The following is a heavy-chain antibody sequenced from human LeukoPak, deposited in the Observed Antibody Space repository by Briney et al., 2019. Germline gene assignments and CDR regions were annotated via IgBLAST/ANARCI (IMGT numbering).Heavy chain of an antibody. CDR1: GFTFSDYY. Sequence: GGSLRLSCAASGFTFSDYYMNWVRQAPGKGLELVSSISRSSTLYCADSVKGRFTISRDNAKNSLCLQMNSLRAEDTAVSDCARVAVVLHYFDYWGQGTLVTVSS. V-gene: IGHV3-69-1*01. J-gene: IGHJ4*02. CDR2: ISRSSTL. CDR3: ARVAVVLHYFDY. D-gene: IGHD6-19*01.